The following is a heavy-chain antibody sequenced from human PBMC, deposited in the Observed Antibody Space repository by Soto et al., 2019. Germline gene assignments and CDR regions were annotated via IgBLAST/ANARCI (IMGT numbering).Heavy chain of an antibody. CDR3: ACFFFQAEDGIRDYRSVSAFLLNRSSDL. D-gene: IGHD3-9*01. CDR2: IYSGGST. Sequence: KGLEWVSVIYSGGSTYYANSVKGRFTISRDNSNNTLDLQMNSLRAEDTAVYYCACFFFQAEDGIRDYRSVSAFLLNRSSDL. V-gene: IGHV3-53*01. J-gene: IGHJ2*01.